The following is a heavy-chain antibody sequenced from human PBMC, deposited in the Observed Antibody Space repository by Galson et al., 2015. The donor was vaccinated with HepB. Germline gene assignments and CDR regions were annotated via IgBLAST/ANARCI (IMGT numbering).Heavy chain of an antibody. CDR1: GDSVSSNSAA. J-gene: IGHJ3*02. V-gene: IGHV6-1*01. D-gene: IGHD6-13*01. CDR3: ARVRSSSWYVSDAFDI. Sequence: CAISGDSVSSNSAAWNWIRQSPSRGLEWLGRTYYRSKWYNDYAVSVKSRITINPDTSKNQFSLQLNSVTPEDTAVYYCARVRSSSWYVSDAFDIWGQGTMVTVSS. CDR2: TYYRSKWYN.